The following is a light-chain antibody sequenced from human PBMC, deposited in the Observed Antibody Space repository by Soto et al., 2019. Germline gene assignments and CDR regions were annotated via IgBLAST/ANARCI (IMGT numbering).Light chain of an antibody. CDR2: ANS. J-gene: IGLJ2*01. Sequence: QAVVTQPPSVSGAPGQRVTISCTGSSSNIGAGYDVHWYQQVPGTAPKLLIYANSNRPSGVPDRFSGSKSGSSGSLAITGLKAEDEADYYCQSYDSSLSGSVFGGGTKVTVL. CDR3: QSYDSSLSGSV. CDR1: SSNIGAGYD. V-gene: IGLV1-40*01.